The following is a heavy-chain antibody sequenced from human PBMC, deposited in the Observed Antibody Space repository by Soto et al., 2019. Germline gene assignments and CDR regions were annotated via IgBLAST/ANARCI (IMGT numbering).Heavy chain of an antibody. CDR1: TFTFSNFG. Sequence: QVQLVESGGGVVQPGRSLRLSCAASTFTFSNFGMNWVLQAPGKGLEWVAVISFDGSKQYYAASVKGRFAFSTDNSKNALYLEMNSLRPEDTAFYYRANDDGDCAGYLDYWGRGTLVTFSS. J-gene: IGHJ4*02. V-gene: IGHV3-30*18. CDR3: ANDDGDCAGYLDY. CDR2: ISFDGSKQ. D-gene: IGHD2-21*02.